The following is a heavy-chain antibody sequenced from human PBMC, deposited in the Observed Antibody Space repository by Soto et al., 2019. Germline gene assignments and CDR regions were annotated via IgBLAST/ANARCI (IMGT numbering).Heavy chain of an antibody. CDR2: INPNSGGT. Sequence: QVQLVQSGAEVKKPGASVKVSCKASGYTFTGYYMHWVRQAPGQGLEWMGWINPNSGGTNYAQKLQGRVTMTRDTSISTAYMELSRLRSDDTAVYYCAGSRSDYDFWSVYYGMDVWGQGTTVTVSS. D-gene: IGHD3-3*01. V-gene: IGHV1-2*02. J-gene: IGHJ6*02. CDR3: AGSRSDYDFWSVYYGMDV. CDR1: GYTFTGYY.